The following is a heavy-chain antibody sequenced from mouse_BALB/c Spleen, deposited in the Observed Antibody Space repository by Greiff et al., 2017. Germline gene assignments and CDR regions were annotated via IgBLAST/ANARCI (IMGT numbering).Heavy chain of an antibody. CDR1: GYTFTSYW. V-gene: IGHV1-7*01. Sequence: VQLQESGAELAKPGASVKMSCKASGYTFTSYWMHWVKQRPGQGLEWIGYINPSTGYTEYNQKFKDKATLTADKSSSTAYMQLSSLTSEDSAVYYCARPSWYFDVWGAGTTVTVSS. J-gene: IGHJ1*01. CDR2: INPSTGYT. CDR3: ARPSWYFDV.